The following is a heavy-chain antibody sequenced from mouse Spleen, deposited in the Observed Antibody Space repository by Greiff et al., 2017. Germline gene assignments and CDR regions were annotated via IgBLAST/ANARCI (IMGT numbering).Heavy chain of an antibody. D-gene: IGHD3-1*01. CDR1: GYTFTSYW. Sequence: QVQLKQPGAELVMPGASLQLSCKASGYTFTSYWMHWVKQRPGQGLEWIGEIDPSDSYTNYNQKFKGKATLTVDKSSSTAYMQLSSLTSEDSAVYYGARQLGLPGAYWGQGTLVTVSA. CDR3: ARQLGLPGAY. J-gene: IGHJ3*01. CDR2: IDPSDSYT. V-gene: IGHV1-69*01.